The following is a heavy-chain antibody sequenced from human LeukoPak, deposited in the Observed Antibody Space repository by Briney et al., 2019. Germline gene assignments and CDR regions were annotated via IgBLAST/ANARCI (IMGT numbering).Heavy chain of an antibody. CDR1: GGSISGGGYY. CDR2: IYHSGST. V-gene: IGHV4-31*03. J-gene: IGHJ3*02. D-gene: IGHD6-13*01. CDR3: AREITAAGGPNDAFDI. Sequence: NSSQTLSLTCTVSGGSISGGGYYWSWIRQHPGKGLEWIGYIYHSGSTYYNPSLKSRVTISVDTSKNQFSLKLSSVTAADTALYYCAREITAAGGPNDAFDIWGQGTMVTVFS.